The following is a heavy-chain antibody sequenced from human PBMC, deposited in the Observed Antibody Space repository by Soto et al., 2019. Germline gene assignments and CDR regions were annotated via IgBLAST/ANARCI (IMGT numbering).Heavy chain of an antibody. Sequence: ASVKVSCKASGYTFTSYAMHWVRRAPGQRLEWMGWINAGNGNTKYSQKFQGRVTITRDTSASTAYMELSSLRSEDTAVYYCARGGGQQLAYYYGMDVWGQGTTVTVSS. V-gene: IGHV1-3*01. J-gene: IGHJ6*02. CDR2: INAGNGNT. CDR3: ARGGGQQLAYYYGMDV. D-gene: IGHD6-13*01. CDR1: GYTFTSYA.